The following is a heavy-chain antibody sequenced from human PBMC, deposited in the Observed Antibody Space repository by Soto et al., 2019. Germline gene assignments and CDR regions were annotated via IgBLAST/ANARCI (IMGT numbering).Heavy chain of an antibody. CDR2: ISAYNGNT. CDR1: GYTFTSYG. V-gene: IGHV1-18*01. D-gene: IGHD3-22*01. CDR3: ARVLYYDSSGYDTPFDP. J-gene: IGHJ5*02. Sequence: GASVKVSCKASGYTFTSYGISWVRQAPGQGLEWMGWISAYNGNTNYAQKLQGRVTMTTDTSTSTAYMELRSLRSDDTAVYYCARVLYYDSSGYDTPFDPWGQGTLVTVSS.